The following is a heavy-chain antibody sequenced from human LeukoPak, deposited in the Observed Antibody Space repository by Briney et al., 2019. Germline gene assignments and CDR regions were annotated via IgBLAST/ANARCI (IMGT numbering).Heavy chain of an antibody. D-gene: IGHD6-19*01. CDR1: GFTFSSYE. V-gene: IGHV3-48*03. CDR3: AKDKSIAVAQTGWFDP. J-gene: IGHJ5*02. CDR2: ISSSGSTI. Sequence: GGSLRLSCAASGFTFSSYEMNWVRQAPGKGLEWVSYISSSGSTIYYADSVKGRFTISRDNSKNTLYLQMNSLRAEDTAVYYCAKDKSIAVAQTGWFDPWGQGTLVTVSS.